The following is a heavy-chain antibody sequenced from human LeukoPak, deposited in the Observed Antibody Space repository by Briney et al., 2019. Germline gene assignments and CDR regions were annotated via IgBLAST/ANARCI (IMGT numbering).Heavy chain of an antibody. CDR1: GFTFSSYA. D-gene: IGHD5-12*01. V-gene: IGHV3-30*04. CDR2: ISYDGSNK. Sequence: GRSLRHSRAASGFTFSSYAMHRVRQAPGKGLERVAVISYDGSNKYYADSVKGRFTISRDNSKNPLYLQMNSLRAEDTAVYYCARDPRGSYYYYGMDVWGKGTTVTVSS. CDR3: ARDPRGSYYYYGMDV. J-gene: IGHJ6*04.